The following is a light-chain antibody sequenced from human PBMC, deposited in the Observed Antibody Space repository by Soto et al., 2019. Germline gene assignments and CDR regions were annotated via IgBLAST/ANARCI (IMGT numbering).Light chain of an antibody. CDR1: SSDVGAFNY. Sequence: QSVLTQPPSASGSPGQSVTISCAGTSSDVGAFNYVSWYQQLPGKAPKLMIYEVTKRPSGVPDRFSGSKSGNTASLTVSGLQAEDEADYYCSSYAGSKNVIFGGGTKLTVL. CDR3: SSYAGSKNVI. V-gene: IGLV2-8*01. J-gene: IGLJ2*01. CDR2: EVT.